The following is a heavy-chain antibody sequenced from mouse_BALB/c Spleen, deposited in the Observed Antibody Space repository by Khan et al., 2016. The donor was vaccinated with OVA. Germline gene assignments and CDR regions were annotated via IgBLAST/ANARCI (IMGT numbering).Heavy chain of an antibody. Sequence: VQLQQSGTVLARPGTSVKMSCKASGYTFTSYWMHWVKQRPGQGLEWIGAIYPGNSDTSYNQKFKGKAKLNADTSTSTAYMELSSLKNEESAVYYCRGFVYLIAYWGQGTLVTVSA. J-gene: IGHJ3*01. CDR2: IYPGNSDT. CDR3: RGFVYLIAY. V-gene: IGHV1-5*01. CDR1: GYTFTSYW.